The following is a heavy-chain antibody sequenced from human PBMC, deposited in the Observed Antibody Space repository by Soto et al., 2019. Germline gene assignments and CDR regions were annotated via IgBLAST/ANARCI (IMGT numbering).Heavy chain of an antibody. CDR2: ISAGSGST. V-gene: IGHV3-23*01. CDR3: SKGWGDY. J-gene: IGHJ4*02. Sequence: EVRLLESGGGLVEPGGSLRLSCVASGFTLSSYVTSWVRQAPGKGLEWVSGISAGSGSTHYADSVKGRFTISRDDSKNTLYLQMNILRVEDTALYYCSKGWGDYWGQGTLVTVSS. CDR1: GFTLSSYV. D-gene: IGHD1-26*01.